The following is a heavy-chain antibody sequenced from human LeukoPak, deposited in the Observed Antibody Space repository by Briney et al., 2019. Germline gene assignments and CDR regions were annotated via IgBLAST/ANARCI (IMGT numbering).Heavy chain of an antibody. V-gene: IGHV3-9*01. J-gene: IGHJ4*02. CDR2: ISWNSGSI. CDR1: GFTFDDYA. D-gene: IGHD3-10*01. CDR3: AKSTMVQGAPYYFDY. Sequence: GGSLRLSCAASGFTFDDYAMHWVRQAPGKGLEWVSGISWNSGSIGYADSVKGRFTISRDNSKNTLYLQMNSLRAEDTAVYYCAKSTMVQGAPYYFDYWGQGTLVTVSS.